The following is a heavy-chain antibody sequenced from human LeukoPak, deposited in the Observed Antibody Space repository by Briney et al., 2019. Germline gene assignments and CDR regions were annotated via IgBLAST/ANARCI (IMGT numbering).Heavy chain of an antibody. CDR2: ISYDGSNK. D-gene: IGHD3-9*01. Sequence: GGSLRLSCAASGFTFSSYGMHWVRQAPGKGLEWVAVISYDGSNKYYADSVKGRFTISTDNAENSLYLHMNSLRDEDTAVYYCARDQDWAFDYWGQGTLVTVSS. V-gene: IGHV3-30*03. CDR1: GFTFSSYG. J-gene: IGHJ4*01. CDR3: ARDQDWAFDY.